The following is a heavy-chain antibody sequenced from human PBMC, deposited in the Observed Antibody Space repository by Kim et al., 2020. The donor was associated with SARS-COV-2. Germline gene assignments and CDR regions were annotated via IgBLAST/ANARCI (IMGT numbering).Heavy chain of an antibody. J-gene: IGHJ4*02. CDR2: IDPSDSYT. CDR1: GYSFTSYW. D-gene: IGHD6-6*01. CDR3: ARHPNIAARRVSSTRNYYFDY. Sequence: GESLKISCKGSGYSFTSYWISWVRQMPGKGLEWMGRIDPSDSYTNYSPSFQGHVTISADKSISTAYLQWSSLKASDTAMYYCARHPNIAARRVSSTRNYYFDYWGQGTLVTVSS. V-gene: IGHV5-10-1*01.